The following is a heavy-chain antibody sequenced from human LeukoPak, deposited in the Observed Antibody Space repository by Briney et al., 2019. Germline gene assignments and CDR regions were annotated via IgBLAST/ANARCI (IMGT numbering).Heavy chain of an antibody. CDR3: ARTVPAAPDYYYGMDV. J-gene: IGHJ6*02. V-gene: IGHV4-39*07. Sequence: SETLSLTCTVSGGSVSSSSHYWNWIRQPPGKGLEWIGSIYYSGSTNYNPSLQSRVTISVDTSKNQFSLKLSSVTAADTAVYYCARTVPAAPDYYYGMDVWGQGTTVTVSS. D-gene: IGHD2-2*01. CDR1: GGSVSSSSHY. CDR2: IYYSGST.